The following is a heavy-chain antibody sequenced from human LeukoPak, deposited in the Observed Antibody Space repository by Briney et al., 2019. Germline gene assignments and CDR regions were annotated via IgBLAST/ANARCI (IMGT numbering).Heavy chain of an antibody. V-gene: IGHV1-24*01. CDR2: FDPEDGET. D-gene: IGHD3-22*01. Sequence: ASVKVSCKVSGYTLTELSMHWVRQAPGKGLEWMGGFDPEDGETIYAQKSQGRVTMTEDTSTDTAYMELSSLRSEDTAVYYCAANYYDSSGPCDYWGQGTLVTVSS. CDR1: GYTLTELS. J-gene: IGHJ4*02. CDR3: AANYYDSSGPCDY.